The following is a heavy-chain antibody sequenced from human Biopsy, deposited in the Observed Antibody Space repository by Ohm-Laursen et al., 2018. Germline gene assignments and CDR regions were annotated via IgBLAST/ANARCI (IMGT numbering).Heavy chain of an antibody. D-gene: IGHD2-15*01. J-gene: IGHJ4*02. CDR2: ISTYHGRA. V-gene: IGHV1-18*01. CDR3: ARGSAAGMVVALDFDV. Sequence: GSSVKVSCKGSGYSFTNLGITWVRQAPGQGLEWLGRISTYHGRADYAQKFQGRVTMTTDTATTTAYLELQSLTSDDTAVYFCARGSAAGMVVALDFDVWGQGTLVTVSS. CDR1: GYSFTNLG.